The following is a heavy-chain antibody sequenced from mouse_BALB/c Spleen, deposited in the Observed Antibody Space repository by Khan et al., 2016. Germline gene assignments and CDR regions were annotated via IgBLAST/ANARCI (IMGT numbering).Heavy chain of an antibody. CDR2: INPYNDGT. CDR3: ARDDYTAY. D-gene: IGHD2-4*01. CDR1: GYTFTSYV. Sequence: VQLQQSGPELVKPGASVKMSCKASGYTFTSYVMHWVMQKPGQGLEWIGYINPYNDGTKYNAKFNGKATLTSDKSSSPAYMQLSSLTSEASAVSCSARDDYTAYGGEGSLVTVSA. V-gene: IGHV1S136*01. J-gene: IGHJ3*01.